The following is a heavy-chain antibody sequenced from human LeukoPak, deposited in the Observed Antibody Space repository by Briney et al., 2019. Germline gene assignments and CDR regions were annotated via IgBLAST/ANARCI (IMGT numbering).Heavy chain of an antibody. D-gene: IGHD4-17*01. CDR2: INHSGST. Sequence: SETLSLTCAVYGGSFSGYYWSWIRQPPGKGLEWIGEINHSGSTNYNPSLKSRVTISVDTSKNQFSLKLSSVTAADTAVYYCARGPRYGDYVSFPAPVDYWGQGTLVTVSS. J-gene: IGHJ4*02. V-gene: IGHV4-34*01. CDR1: GGSFSGYY. CDR3: ARGPRYGDYVSFPAPVDY.